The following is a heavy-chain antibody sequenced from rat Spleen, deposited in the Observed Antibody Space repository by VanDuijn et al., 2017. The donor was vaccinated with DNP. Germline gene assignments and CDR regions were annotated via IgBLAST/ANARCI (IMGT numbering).Heavy chain of an antibody. CDR2: ISYDGSRT. D-gene: IGHD1-7*01. CDR3: ARGYGYVYWYFDF. CDR1: GFTFSDYA. Sequence: EVQLVESGGGLVQPGRSLKLSCAASGFTFSDYAMAWVRQAPKKGLEWVATISYDGSRTYYRDSVKGRFTISRDNAKSTLYLQMDSLRSEDTATYYCARGYGYVYWYFDFWGPGTMVTVSS. V-gene: IGHV5-17*01. J-gene: IGHJ1*01.